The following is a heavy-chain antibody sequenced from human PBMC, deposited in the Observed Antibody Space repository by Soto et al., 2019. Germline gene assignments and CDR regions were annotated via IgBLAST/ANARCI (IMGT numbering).Heavy chain of an antibody. CDR3: ARGWGYCSGGSCYPNFDY. D-gene: IGHD2-15*01. Sequence: GGSLRLSCAASGFTFSSYDMHWVRQATGKGLEWVSAIGTAGDTYYPGSVKGRLTISRENAKNSLYLQMNSLRAGDTAVYYWARGWGYCSGGSCYPNFDYWGQGTLVTVSS. CDR2: IGTAGDT. J-gene: IGHJ4*02. V-gene: IGHV3-13*01. CDR1: GFTFSSYD.